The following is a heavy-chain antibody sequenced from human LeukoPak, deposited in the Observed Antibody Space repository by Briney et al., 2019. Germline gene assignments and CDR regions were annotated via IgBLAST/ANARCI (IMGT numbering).Heavy chain of an antibody. J-gene: IGHJ4*02. D-gene: IGHD5-24*01. CDR1: GGSISSYY. CDR3: ARFPQGGFNYFDY. V-gene: IGHV4-59*01. CDR2: IYYSGNT. Sequence: SETLSLTCTVSGGSISSYYWSRIRQPPGKGLEWIGYIYYSGNTNYNPSLKSRVTISVDTSKNLFSLKLNSVTTADTAVYYCARFPQGGFNYFDYWGQGALDTVSS.